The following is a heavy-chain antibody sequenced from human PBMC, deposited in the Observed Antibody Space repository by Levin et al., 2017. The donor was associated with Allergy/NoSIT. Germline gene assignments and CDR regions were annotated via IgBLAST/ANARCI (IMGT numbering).Heavy chain of an antibody. D-gene: IGHD3-3*01. CDR3: ARGSDYDFWSGYYTPSMDV. V-gene: IGHV4-59*01. Sequence: SETLSLTCTFSGGSISSYYWSWIRQPPGKGLEWIGYIYYSGSTNYNPSLKSRVTISVDTSKNQFSLKLSSVTAADTAVYYCARGSDYDFWSGYYTPSMDVWGQGTTVTVSS. CDR1: GGSISSYY. J-gene: IGHJ6*02. CDR2: IYYSGST.